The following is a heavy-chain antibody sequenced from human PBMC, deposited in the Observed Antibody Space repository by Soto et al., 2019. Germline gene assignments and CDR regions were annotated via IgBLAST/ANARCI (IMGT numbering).Heavy chain of an antibody. CDR3: ARIRAYYYYYGMDV. Sequence: SGPTLVNPTQTLTLTCTFSGFSLSTSGMCVSWIRQPPGKALEWLALIDWDDDKYYSTSLKTRLTISKDTSKNQVVLTMTNMDPVDTATYYCARIRAYYYYYGMDVWGQGTTVTVSS. CDR2: IDWDDDK. J-gene: IGHJ6*02. V-gene: IGHV2-70*01. CDR1: GFSLSTSGMC.